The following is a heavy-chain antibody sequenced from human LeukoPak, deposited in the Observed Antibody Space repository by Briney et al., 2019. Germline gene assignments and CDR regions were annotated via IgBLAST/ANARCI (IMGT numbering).Heavy chain of an antibody. CDR1: GYTFTGYY. J-gene: IGHJ5*02. CDR2: INPNSGGT. CDR3: ARSPGLDTAVVNRP. Sequence: EASVKVSCKTSGYTFTGYYIHWVRQAPGQGLEWMGWINPNSGGTNYAQNFQGRVTMTRDTSINTAYMELGRLRSDDTAVYYCARSPGLDTAVVNRPWGQGTLITVSS. D-gene: IGHD5-18*01. V-gene: IGHV1-2*02.